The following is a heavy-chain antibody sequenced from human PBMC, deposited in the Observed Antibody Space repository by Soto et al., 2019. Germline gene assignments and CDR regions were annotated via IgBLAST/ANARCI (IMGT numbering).Heavy chain of an antibody. CDR1: GFSLSNTG. J-gene: IGHJ5*02. CDR2: ISYDESQT. D-gene: IGHD6-13*01. Sequence: VQLVESGGGVVQPGRSLRLSCAASGFSLSNTGMHWVRQAPGKGLEWVAMISYDESQTHYIYSVKGRFTISRDSYMNTLYLRMNSLTTEDTAVYHCAEGWGSGGWYNWFAPWGQGTLVIVSS. CDR3: AEGWGSGGWYNWFAP. V-gene: IGHV3-30*18.